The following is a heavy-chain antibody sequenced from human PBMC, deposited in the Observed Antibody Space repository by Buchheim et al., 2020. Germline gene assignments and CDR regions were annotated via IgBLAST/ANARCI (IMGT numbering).Heavy chain of an antibody. Sequence: EVQLVESGGGLVQPGGSLRLSCAASGFTLSSYWMHWVRQVPGKGLVWVSRINSDGSSTTYADSVKGRFTISRDNAKNTLFLQMNSLGAEDTAVYYCARAIDYTSYSNWYDIWGQGTL. J-gene: IGHJ4*02. CDR2: INSDGSST. CDR1: GFTLSSYW. CDR3: ARAIDYTSYSNWYDI. D-gene: IGHD3-9*01. V-gene: IGHV3-74*01.